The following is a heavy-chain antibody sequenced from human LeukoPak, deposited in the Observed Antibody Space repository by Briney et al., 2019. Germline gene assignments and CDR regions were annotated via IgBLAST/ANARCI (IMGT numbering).Heavy chain of an antibody. D-gene: IGHD4-17*01. V-gene: IGHV4-59*11. J-gene: IGHJ3*02. CDR3: ARDLVTVTKGFDI. Sequence: SETLSLTCAVSADSFSSHYWTWIRQSPGKGLEWIGYISYIGSTNYNPSLKSRVTISIDTSKNQFSMKLRSVTAADTAVYYCARDLVTVTKGFDIWGQGTMVSVSS. CDR1: ADSFSSHY. CDR2: ISYIGST.